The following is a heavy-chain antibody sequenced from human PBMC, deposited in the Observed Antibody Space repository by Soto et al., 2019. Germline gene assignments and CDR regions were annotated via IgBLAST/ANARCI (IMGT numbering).Heavy chain of an antibody. CDR1: GFTFSSYW. D-gene: IGHD3-3*01. CDR2: IKQDGSEK. Sequence: GGSLRLSCAASGFTFSSYWMSWVRQAPGKGPEWVANIKQDGSEKYYVDSVKGRFTISRDNAKNSLYLQMNSLRAEDTAVYYCASNSGYDFSLTPYYFDYWGQGTLVTVSS. V-gene: IGHV3-7*01. J-gene: IGHJ4*02. CDR3: ASNSGYDFSLTPYYFDY.